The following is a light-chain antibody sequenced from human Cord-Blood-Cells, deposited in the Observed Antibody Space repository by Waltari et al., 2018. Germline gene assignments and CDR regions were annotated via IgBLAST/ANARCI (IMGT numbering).Light chain of an antibody. CDR1: SSDVGGYNY. J-gene: IGLJ2*01. Sequence: QSALTQPASVSGSPGQSITISCTGTSSDVGGYNYVSWYQLHPGQAPKPMIYDVSNRPSGVSNRFSGSKSGNTASLTISGLQAEDEADYYCSSYTSSSTVVFGGGTKLTVL. CDR3: SSYTSSSTVV. V-gene: IGLV2-14*01. CDR2: DVS.